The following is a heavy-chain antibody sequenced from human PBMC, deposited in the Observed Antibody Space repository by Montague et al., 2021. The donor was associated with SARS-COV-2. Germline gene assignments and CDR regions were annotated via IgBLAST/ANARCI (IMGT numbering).Heavy chain of an antibody. CDR2: TYYRSKWYN. V-gene: IGHV6-1*01. J-gene: IGHJ4*02. CDR3: ARGSSGYYTPRPFDY. Sequence: RAISGDSVSSNSAAWNWIRQSPSRGLEWLGRTYYRSKWYNDYAVSMKSRITINPDTSKNQFSLQLNPVTPEDTAVYYCARGSSGYYTPRPFDYWGQGTLVTVSS. D-gene: IGHD3-22*01. CDR1: GDSVSSNSAA.